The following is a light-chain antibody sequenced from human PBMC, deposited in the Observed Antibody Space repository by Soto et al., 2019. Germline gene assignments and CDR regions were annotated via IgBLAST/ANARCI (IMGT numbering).Light chain of an antibody. CDR2: DVT. Sequence: QSALTQPRSVSGSPGQSVTISCTGTSSDVGGYNFVSWYQQYPGKAPKLIIYDVTKRPSGVPSRFSGSKSGNTASLTISGLLAADEADYYCSSYAGSYALGVFGGGTKLTVL. CDR3: SSYAGSYALGV. V-gene: IGLV2-11*01. J-gene: IGLJ3*02. CDR1: SSDVGGYNF.